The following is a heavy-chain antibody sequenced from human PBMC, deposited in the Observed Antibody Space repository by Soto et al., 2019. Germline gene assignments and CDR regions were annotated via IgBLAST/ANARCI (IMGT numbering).Heavy chain of an antibody. CDR1: GGSIGNDY. CDR2: IYYSGNT. D-gene: IGHD3-22*01. V-gene: IGHV4-59*08. J-gene: IGHJ5*02. Sequence: PSETLSLTCTVSGGSIGNDYWSWIRQPPGEGLEWIGYIYYSGNTNYSPSLKSRVTISVDTSKNRFSLRLSSVTAADTAFYYCARLGGYYQSLDTWGQGTLVTVSS. CDR3: ARLGGYYQSLDT.